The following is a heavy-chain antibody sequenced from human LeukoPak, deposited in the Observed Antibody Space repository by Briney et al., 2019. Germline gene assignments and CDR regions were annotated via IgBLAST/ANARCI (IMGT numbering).Heavy chain of an antibody. J-gene: IGHJ4*02. CDR3: ARDREGRRPLYYFDY. CDR1: GFTFRSYW. CDR2: INTDGSST. V-gene: IGHV3-74*01. Sequence: GGSLRLSCAASGFTFRSYWMHWVRQAPGKGLVWVSRINTDGSSTSYADSVKGRFTISRDNANTTLYLQMNSLRAEDTAVYYCARDREGRRPLYYFDYWGQGTMVTVSS. D-gene: IGHD1-1*01.